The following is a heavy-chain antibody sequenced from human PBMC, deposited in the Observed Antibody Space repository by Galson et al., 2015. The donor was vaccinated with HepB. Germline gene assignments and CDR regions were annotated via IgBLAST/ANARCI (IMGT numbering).Heavy chain of an antibody. CDR3: AKDHLYDSSGYFDY. D-gene: IGHD3-22*01. J-gene: IGHJ4*02. V-gene: IGHV3-30*18. CDR1: GFTFSSYG. CDR2: ISYDGSNK. Sequence: SLRLSCAASGFTFSSYGMHWVRQAPGKGLEWVAVISYDGSNKYYADSVKGRFTISRDNSKNTLYLQMNSLRAEDTAVYYCAKDHLYDSSGYFDYWGQGTLVTVSS.